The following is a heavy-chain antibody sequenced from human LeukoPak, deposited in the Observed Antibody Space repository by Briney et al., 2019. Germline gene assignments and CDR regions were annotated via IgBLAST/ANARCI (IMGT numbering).Heavy chain of an antibody. D-gene: IGHD4-17*01. J-gene: IGHJ5*02. CDR3: ARGNDDGDYVGWFNP. V-gene: IGHV4-30-4*01. CDR2: IYYSGTT. Sequence: PSETLSLTCTVSGASITSGFYYWSWLRQSPGKGLEWIGYIYYSGTTYYSPSLKSRLTVSLDTSKNHLSLKLTSVTAADTAIYYCARGNDDGDYVGWFNPWGQGTLVTVSS. CDR1: GASITSGFYY.